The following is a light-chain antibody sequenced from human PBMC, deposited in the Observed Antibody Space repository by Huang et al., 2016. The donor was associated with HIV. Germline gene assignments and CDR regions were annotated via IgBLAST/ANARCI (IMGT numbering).Light chain of an antibody. CDR2: AAS. CDR1: QTISTY. J-gene: IGKJ2*01. Sequence: DIQMTQSPSSLSASVGDRVIITCRASQTISTYLTWYQQKPGKAPKLLIYAASSLQSGVPSRFRGSGSGAVFTLTISSLQPEDFATYYCQQSHSNPRTFGQGTKLEIK. CDR3: QQSHSNPRT. V-gene: IGKV1-39*01.